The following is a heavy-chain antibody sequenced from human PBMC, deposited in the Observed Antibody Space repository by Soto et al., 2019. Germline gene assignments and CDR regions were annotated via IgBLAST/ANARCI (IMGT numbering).Heavy chain of an antibody. CDR2: INSDGSST. V-gene: IGHV3-74*01. Sequence: EVQLVESGGGLVQPGGSLRLSCAASGFTFSSYWMHWVRQAPGKGLVWVSRINSDGSSTNYADSVKGRFTISRDHARNMRFLPMDTLRAEDTAGYYCTRSGSSPYYYGMDVWGQGTTVTVSS. CDR3: TRSGSSPYYYGMDV. D-gene: IGHD6-6*01. CDR1: GFTFSSYW. J-gene: IGHJ6*02.